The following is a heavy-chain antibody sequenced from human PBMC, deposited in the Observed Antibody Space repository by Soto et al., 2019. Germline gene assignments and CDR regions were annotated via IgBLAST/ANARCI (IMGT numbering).Heavy chain of an antibody. CDR1: GYTFTGYY. Sequence: ASVKVSCKASGYTFTGYYMHWVRQAPGQGLEWMGWINPNSGGTNYAQKFQGWVTMTRDTSISTAYMELSRLRSDDTAVYYCARDLHYCSSTSCHYWFDPWGQGTLVTVSS. J-gene: IGHJ5*02. CDR2: INPNSGGT. D-gene: IGHD2-2*01. CDR3: ARDLHYCSSTSCHYWFDP. V-gene: IGHV1-2*04.